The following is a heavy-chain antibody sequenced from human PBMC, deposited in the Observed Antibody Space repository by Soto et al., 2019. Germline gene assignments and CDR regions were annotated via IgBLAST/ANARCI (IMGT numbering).Heavy chain of an antibody. J-gene: IGHJ1*01. CDR1: GFTFSSYW. CDR3: ARLPNKSPQN. V-gene: IGHV3-74*01. Sequence: EVQLVESGGGLVQPGGSLRLSCAASGFTFSSYWMHWVRQAPGKGLVWVSSISTDASSTSYADPVKSRFTISRDNAKNTLYLQMNSVRAEDTAVYYCARLPNKSPQNWGQGTLVNVSP. CDR2: ISTDASST.